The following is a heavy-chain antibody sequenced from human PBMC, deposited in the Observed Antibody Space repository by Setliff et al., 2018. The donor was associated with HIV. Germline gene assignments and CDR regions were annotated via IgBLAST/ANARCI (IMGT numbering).Heavy chain of an antibody. J-gene: IGHJ4*02. Sequence: SETLSLTCAVSGYSISSGRYWGWIRQPPGKGLEWIGSMYHTGSTYYSPSLNSRFTISVDTSKNQFSLKLRSVTAADTAVYYSARQPLYNDYDWRSYYFDYWGQGSLVTVSS. CDR2: MYHTGST. D-gene: IGHD5-12*01. CDR1: GYSISSGRY. V-gene: IGHV4-38-2*01. CDR3: ARQPLYNDYDWRSYYFDY.